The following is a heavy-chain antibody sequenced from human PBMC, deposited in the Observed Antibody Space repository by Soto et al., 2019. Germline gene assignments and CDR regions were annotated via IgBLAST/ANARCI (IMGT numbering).Heavy chain of an antibody. V-gene: IGHV4-34*01. Sequence: SETLSLTCAVYGGSFSGYYWTWIRQPPGKGLEWIGEINHSGSTHYNPSLKSRVTISIDRSKNQFSLKLSSVTAADTAVYYCARVPDYWGQGILVTVSS. CDR3: ARVPDY. D-gene: IGHD2-2*01. CDR2: INHSGST. J-gene: IGHJ4*02. CDR1: GGSFSGYY.